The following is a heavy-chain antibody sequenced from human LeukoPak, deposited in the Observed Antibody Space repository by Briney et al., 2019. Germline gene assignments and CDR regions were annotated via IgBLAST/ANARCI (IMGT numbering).Heavy chain of an antibody. CDR3: AREWTAVGHYFDY. CDR2: ISAYNGNT. CDR1: GGTFSSYA. D-gene: IGHD6-19*01. V-gene: IGHV1-18*01. J-gene: IGHJ4*02. Sequence: ASVKVSCKASGGTFSSYAISWVRQAPGQGLEWMGWISAYNGNTNYAQKLQGRVTMTTDTSTSTAYMELRSLRSDDTAVYYCAREWTAVGHYFDYWGQGTLVTVSS.